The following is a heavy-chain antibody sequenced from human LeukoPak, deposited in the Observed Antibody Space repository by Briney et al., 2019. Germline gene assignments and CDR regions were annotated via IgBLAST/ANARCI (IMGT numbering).Heavy chain of an antibody. CDR1: GFTFSSYT. Sequence: PGGSLRLSCAASGFTFSSYTMNWVRKAPGKGLEWISYISSSSNIMYYADSVKGRFSISRDNAKNSLYLQMNSLRDEDTAVYYCARDKSGSDSARGAVIDICGQGAIVTVSS. CDR3: ARDKSGSDSARGAVIDI. CDR2: ISSSSNIM. V-gene: IGHV3-48*02. D-gene: IGHD1-26*01. J-gene: IGHJ3*02.